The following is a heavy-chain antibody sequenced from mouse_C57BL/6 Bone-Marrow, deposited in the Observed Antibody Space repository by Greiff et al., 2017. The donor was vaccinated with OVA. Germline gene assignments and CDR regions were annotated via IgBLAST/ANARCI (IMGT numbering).Heavy chain of an antibody. J-gene: IGHJ4*01. CDR1: GFTFSDFY. D-gene: IGHD2-14*01. CDR3: AREGGTDYAMDY. V-gene: IGHV7-1*01. CDR2: SRNKANDYTT. Sequence: EVKLVESGGGLVQSGRSLRLSCATSGFTFSDFYMEWVRQAPGKGLEWIAASRNKANDYTTEYSASVKGRFIVSRDTSQSILYLQMNALRADDTAIYYCAREGGTDYAMDYWGQGTSVTVSS.